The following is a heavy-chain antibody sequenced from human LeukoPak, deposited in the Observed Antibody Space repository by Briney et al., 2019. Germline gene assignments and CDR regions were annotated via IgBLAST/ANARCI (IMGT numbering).Heavy chain of an antibody. CDR2: IHPSGSI. V-gene: IGHV4-34*01. CDR1: GGSFSGYY. J-gene: IGHJ4*02. Sequence: SETLSLTCAVYGGSFSGYYWSWIRQSPGKGLEWIGEIHPSGSIHYNPSLESRINIPPDTSKNQFSLKLSSVTTADTALYYCARGADPYKIAYWGPGTLVTVSS. D-gene: IGHD3-16*02. CDR3: ARGADPYKIAY.